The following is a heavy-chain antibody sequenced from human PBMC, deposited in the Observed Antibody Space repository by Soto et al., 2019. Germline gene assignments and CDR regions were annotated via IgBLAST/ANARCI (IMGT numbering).Heavy chain of an antibody. CDR2: ISDSAERI. J-gene: IGHJ4*02. CDR3: VTLALGKFDY. D-gene: IGHD1-26*01. V-gene: IGHV3-23*01. Sequence: EVQLLESGGGLVQPGGSLRLSCAASGFTFSTNSMSWVRQAPGEGLEWVSAISDSAERIFHVDSVKGRFTISRDNSKNKLYLQMDSLRAEDTAVYYCVTLALGKFDYWGQGNLVIVSS. CDR1: GFTFSTNS.